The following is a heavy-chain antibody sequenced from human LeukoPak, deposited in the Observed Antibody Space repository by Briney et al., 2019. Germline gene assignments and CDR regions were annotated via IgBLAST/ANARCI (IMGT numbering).Heavy chain of an antibody. V-gene: IGHV3-23*01. CDR3: AKGRIVVVPFDY. J-gene: IGHJ4*02. CDR1: GFTFSSYA. Sequence: GGSLRLSCAASGFTFSSYAMSWVRQAPAKGLEWVSAISGSGGSTYYADSVEGRFTISRDNSKNTLYLQMNSLRAEDTAVYYCAKGRIVVVPFDYWGQGTLVTVSS. CDR2: ISGSGGST. D-gene: IGHD3-22*01.